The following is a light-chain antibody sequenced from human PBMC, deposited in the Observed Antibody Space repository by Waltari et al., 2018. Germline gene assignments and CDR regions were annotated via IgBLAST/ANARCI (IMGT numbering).Light chain of an antibody. Sequence: EIVLTQSPGTASLSPGERVTLSCRAIQSVGSSSLDWYQQKPGHAPRLFINRASRKSTGIQDRFRGSGSGTAFSLTISRLEPEDFAVYYCQQHGTLPATFGQGTKVEIK. CDR1: QSVGSSS. CDR2: RAS. J-gene: IGKJ1*01. V-gene: IGKV3-20*01. CDR3: QQHGTLPAT.